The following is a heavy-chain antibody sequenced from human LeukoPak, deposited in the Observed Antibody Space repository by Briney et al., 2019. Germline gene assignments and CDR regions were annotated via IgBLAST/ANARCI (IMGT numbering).Heavy chain of an antibody. CDR3: ARGRNDYGDYPRWFDP. CDR2: IYYSGST. D-gene: IGHD4-17*01. Sequence: SETLSLTCTVSGYSISSGYYWGWIRQPPGKGLEWIGYIYYSGSTYYNPSLKSRVTISVDTSKNQFSLKLSSVTAADTAVYYCARGRNDYGDYPRWFDPWGQGTLVTVSS. CDR1: GYSISSGYY. J-gene: IGHJ5*02. V-gene: IGHV4-38-2*02.